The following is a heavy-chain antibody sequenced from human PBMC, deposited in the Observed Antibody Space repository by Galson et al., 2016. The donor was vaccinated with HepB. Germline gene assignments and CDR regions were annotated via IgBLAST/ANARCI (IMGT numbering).Heavy chain of an antibody. CDR3: ARTSYRECTGTHCVNFRYYYTSWTS. Sequence: SLRLSCAASGFTVSDYYMTWVRQAPGKGLEWVSVVFLGGSTYYAQSVEGRFTISRDDSKNTLHLQMNSLTAEDTAVYFCARTSYRECTGTHCVNFRYYYTSWTSGAKGPRSPSR. V-gene: IGHV3-53*01. CDR2: VFLGGST. J-gene: IGHJ6*03. CDR1: GFTVSDYY. D-gene: IGHD2-8*02.